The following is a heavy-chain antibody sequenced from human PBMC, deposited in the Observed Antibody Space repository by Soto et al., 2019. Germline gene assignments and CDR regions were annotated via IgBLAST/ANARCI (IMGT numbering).Heavy chain of an antibody. CDR2: ITDSGGST. V-gene: IGHV3-23*01. J-gene: IGHJ6*02. CDR1: GFTFSRHA. Sequence: EVQMLESGGGLVHPGGSLTVSCAAAGFTFSRHAMTWVRQAPGKGLEWVSTITDSGGSTYYADSVKGRFIISRDNSKHTPYLQLRRLRPQDTAVYYCASNQVRVLDGLAVWGQGTTVTVSS. D-gene: IGHD3-10*01. CDR3: ASNQVRVLDGLAV.